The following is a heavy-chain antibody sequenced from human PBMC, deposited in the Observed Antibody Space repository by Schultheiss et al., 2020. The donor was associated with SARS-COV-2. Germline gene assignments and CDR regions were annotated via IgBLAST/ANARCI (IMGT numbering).Heavy chain of an antibody. V-gene: IGHV1-58*02. CDR1: GSTFSTSV. J-gene: IGHJ5*02. CDR2: IVVGSGNP. CDR3: AATVRLGELSLGS. Sequence: SVKVSCKASGSTFSTSVMQWVRQARGQRLEWIGWIVVGSGNPDYAQRFQGRLTITRDMSTSTAYMELSSLRSDDTAVYYCAATVRLGELSLGSWGQGTLVTVSS. D-gene: IGHD3-16*02.